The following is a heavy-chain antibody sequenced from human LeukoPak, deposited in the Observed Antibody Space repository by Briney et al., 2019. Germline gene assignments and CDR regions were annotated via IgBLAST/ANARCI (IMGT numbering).Heavy chain of an antibody. CDR1: GYTFTSYA. Sequence: SVKVSCKASGYTFTSYAISWVRQAPGQGLEWMGRIIPIFGTANYAQKFQCRVTITTDESTSTAYMELSSLRSEDTAVYYCARDRGRYCSSTSCYNYYYMDVWGKGTTVTVSS. D-gene: IGHD2-2*02. V-gene: IGHV1-69*05. CDR2: IIPIFGTA. J-gene: IGHJ6*03. CDR3: ARDRGRYCSSTSCYNYYYMDV.